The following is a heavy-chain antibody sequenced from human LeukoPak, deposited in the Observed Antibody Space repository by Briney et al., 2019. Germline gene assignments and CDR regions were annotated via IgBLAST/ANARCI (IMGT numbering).Heavy chain of an antibody. Sequence: PSETQSLTCGVSGGSINVGGYSWNWIRQPPGKGLEWIGNIFHSGVTYYKPSLRSRVAISLDRSKNQVSLNVTSVTAADTAVYYCARGGVYTGMDAWGQGTTVIVSS. CDR3: ARGGVYTGMDA. CDR2: IFHSGVT. J-gene: IGHJ6*02. V-gene: IGHV4-30-2*01. CDR1: GGSINVGGYS. D-gene: IGHD2-2*02.